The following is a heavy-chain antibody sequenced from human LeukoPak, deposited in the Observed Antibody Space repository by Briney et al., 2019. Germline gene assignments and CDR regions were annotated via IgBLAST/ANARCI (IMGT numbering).Heavy chain of an antibody. V-gene: IGHV3-23*01. J-gene: IGHJ4*02. CDR2: ISGSGGST. CDR1: GFTFSSYA. CDR3: AKQYCSSTSCSDFDY. D-gene: IGHD2-2*01. Sequence: QPGGSLRLSCAASGFTFSSYAMSWVRQAPGKGLEWVSAISGSGGSTYYADSVKGRFTISRDNSKNTLYLQMNSLRAKDTAVYYCAKQYCSSTSCSDFDYWGQGTLVTVSS.